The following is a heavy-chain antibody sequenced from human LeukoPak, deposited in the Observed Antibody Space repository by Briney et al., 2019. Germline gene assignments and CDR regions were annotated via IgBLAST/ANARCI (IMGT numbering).Heavy chain of an antibody. J-gene: IGHJ6*03. CDR3: ARQGVVVPPFYMDV. CDR1: GFIFSSYS. CDR2: ISTSGSLI. Sequence: GGSLRLSCAASGFIFSSYSMNWVRQAPGKGLEWVSYISTSGSLIYYADPVKGRFTISRDIAKNSLYLQMNSLRAEDTAVYFCARQGVVVPPFYMDVWGKGTTVTVSS. D-gene: IGHD2-2*01. V-gene: IGHV3-48*01.